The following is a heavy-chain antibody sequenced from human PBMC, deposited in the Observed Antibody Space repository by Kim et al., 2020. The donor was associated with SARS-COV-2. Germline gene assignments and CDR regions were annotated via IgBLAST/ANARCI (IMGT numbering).Heavy chain of an antibody. D-gene: IGHD3-3*01. V-gene: IGHV4-39*01. J-gene: IGHJ4*02. CDR1: GGSISSSSYY. CDR2: IYYSGST. Sequence: SETLSLTRTVSGGSISSSSYYWGWIRQPPGKGLEWIGSIYYSGSTYYNPSLKSRVTISVDTSKNQFSLKLSSVTAADTAVYYCARLKRSDDFWSLEGDYWGQGTLVTVSS. CDR3: ARLKRSDDFWSLEGDY.